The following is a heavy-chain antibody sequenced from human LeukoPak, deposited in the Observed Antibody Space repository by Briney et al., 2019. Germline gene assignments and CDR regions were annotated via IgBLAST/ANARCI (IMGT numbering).Heavy chain of an antibody. CDR1: GVSISRYY. Sequence: SETLSLTWTVSGVSISRYYWSWIRQPAGKGLEWIGRIYSSGTTNYKPSLKSRVTMSVDTSKNQLSLRLSSVTAADTAVYYCARYGRDCSGGSCFDWGQGTLVTVSS. J-gene: IGHJ4*02. V-gene: IGHV4-4*07. CDR2: IYSSGTT. D-gene: IGHD2-15*01. CDR3: ARYGRDCSGGSCFD.